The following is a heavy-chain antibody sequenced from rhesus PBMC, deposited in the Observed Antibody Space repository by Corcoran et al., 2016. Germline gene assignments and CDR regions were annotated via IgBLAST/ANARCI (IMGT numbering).Heavy chain of an antibody. V-gene: IGHV3S42*01. Sequence: EVQLVESGGGLVQPGGSLRLSCAASGFTFSSYWMNWVRQTPGKGLEGISAINSGGGSTYYADAVKGRFTISRDNSKNTRSLQMNSLRAEDTAVYYCAKDIYEDSGYLGYYGLDSWGQGVVVTVSS. D-gene: IGHD3-28*01. CDR2: INSGGGST. J-gene: IGHJ6*01. CDR1: GFTFSSYW. CDR3: AKDIYEDSGYLGYYGLDS.